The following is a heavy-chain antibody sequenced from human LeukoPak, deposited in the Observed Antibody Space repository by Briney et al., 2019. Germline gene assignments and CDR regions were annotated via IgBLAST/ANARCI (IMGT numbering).Heavy chain of an antibody. D-gene: IGHD3-16*01. CDR1: GYTFTGYY. V-gene: IGHV1-2*06. CDR2: INPNSGGT. Sequence: ASVKVSCKASGYTFTGYYMHWVRQAPGQGLEWMGRINPNSGGTNYAQKFQGRVTMTRNTSISTAYMELSSLRSEDTAVYYCARETTFGGVTVDYWGQGTLVTVSS. J-gene: IGHJ4*02. CDR3: ARETTFGGVTVDY.